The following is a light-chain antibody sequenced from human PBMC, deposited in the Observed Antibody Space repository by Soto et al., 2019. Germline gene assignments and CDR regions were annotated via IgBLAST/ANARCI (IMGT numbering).Light chain of an antibody. CDR1: QSISSCY. J-gene: IGKJ1*01. Sequence: EIVFNQSLRTLSLTPEETATLSCRVCQSISSCYLAWYQQKPGQAPSLLIYGASSRATGIRDRFSGSGSGTEFTLTISILEPEDFAVYYCQERGGWSWTFGQGTK. CDR3: QERGGWSWT. V-gene: IGKV3-20*01. CDR2: GAS.